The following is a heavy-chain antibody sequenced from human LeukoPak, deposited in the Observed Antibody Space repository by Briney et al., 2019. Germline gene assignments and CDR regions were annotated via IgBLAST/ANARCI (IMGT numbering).Heavy chain of an antibody. CDR2: ISGSGGST. V-gene: IGHV3-23*01. D-gene: IGHD2-15*01. J-gene: IGHJ4*02. CDR1: GFTFSSYA. CDR3: AKDKLAYCSGGSCYYFDY. Sequence: GGSLRLSCAASGFTFSSYAMSWVRQAPGKGLEWVSAISGSGGSTYYADSVKGRFIISRDNSKNTLYLQMNSLRAEDTAVYYCAKDKLAYCSGGSCYYFDYWGQGTLVTVSS.